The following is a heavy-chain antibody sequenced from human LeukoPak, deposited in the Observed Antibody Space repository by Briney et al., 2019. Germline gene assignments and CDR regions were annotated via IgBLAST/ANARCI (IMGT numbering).Heavy chain of an antibody. Sequence: SKTLSLTCTVSGGSISSYYWSWIRQPPGKGLEWIGYIYYSGSTNYNPSLKSRVTISVDKSKNQFSLRLTSVTAADTAVYYCARAFTGGATIDYWGQGTLVTVSS. CDR1: GGSISSYY. CDR3: ARAFTGGATIDY. CDR2: IYYSGST. J-gene: IGHJ4*02. V-gene: IGHV4-59*01. D-gene: IGHD1-26*01.